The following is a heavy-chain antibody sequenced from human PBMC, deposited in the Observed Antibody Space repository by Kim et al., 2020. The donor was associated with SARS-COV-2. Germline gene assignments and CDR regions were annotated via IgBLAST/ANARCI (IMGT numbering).Heavy chain of an antibody. CDR3: EREGVGTLCDY. CDR1: GGSISSDSYY. Sequence: SETLSLTCTVSGGSISSDSYYWSWIRQPAGKGREWIGRIYTSGSTNYNPSLKSRVTISVDTSKNQFSLKLSSVTAADTAVYYCEREGVGTLCDYWGQGTLVTDSS. D-gene: IGHD6-13*01. V-gene: IGHV4-61*02. J-gene: IGHJ4*02. CDR2: IYTSGST.